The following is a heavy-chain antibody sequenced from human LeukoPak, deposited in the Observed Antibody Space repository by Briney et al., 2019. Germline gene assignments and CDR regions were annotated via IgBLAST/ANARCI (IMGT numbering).Heavy chain of an antibody. CDR2: ISSSSSPI. CDR3: AGGGAVAAHDY. CDR1: GFTFSSYW. D-gene: IGHD6-19*01. J-gene: IGHJ4*02. V-gene: IGHV3-48*01. Sequence: GGSLRLSCAASGFTFSSYWMSWVRQAPGKGLEWVSYISSSSSPIYYADSVKGRFTISRDNAKNSLYLQMNSLRAEDTAVYYCAGGGAVAAHDYWGQGTLVTVSS.